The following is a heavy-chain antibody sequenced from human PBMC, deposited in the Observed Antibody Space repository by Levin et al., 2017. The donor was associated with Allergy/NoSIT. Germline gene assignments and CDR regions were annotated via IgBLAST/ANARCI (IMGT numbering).Heavy chain of an antibody. CDR3: ARGGCSATSCLDY. J-gene: IGHJ4*02. CDR1: GFTFSSYY. Sequence: PGGSLRLSCAASGFTFSSYYMHWVRQAPGKGLAWVSNIHTDTSVTNYADPVKGRFTISRDNAKNTLYLQMNSLRAADTAVYYCARGGCSATSCLDYWGQGTLVTVSS. D-gene: IGHD2-15*01. V-gene: IGHV3-74*01. CDR2: IHTDTSVT.